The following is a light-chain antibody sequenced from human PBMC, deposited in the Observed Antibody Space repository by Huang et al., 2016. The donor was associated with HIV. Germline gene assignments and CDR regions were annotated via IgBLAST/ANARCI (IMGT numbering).Light chain of an antibody. J-gene: IGKJ4*01. CDR2: DAS. CDR1: QSVNTY. CDR3: QQRSNWPPTLT. V-gene: IGKV3-11*01. Sequence: EIVLTQSPATLSLSPGERATLSCRASQSVNTYLAWFQQRPGQAPRLLIYDASKRATGVPARFSGSGSGTDFTLTISSLQPEDFAVYYCQQRSNWPPTLTFGGGTRVEIK.